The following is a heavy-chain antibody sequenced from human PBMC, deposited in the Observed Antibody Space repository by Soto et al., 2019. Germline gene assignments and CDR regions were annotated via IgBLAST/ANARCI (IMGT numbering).Heavy chain of an antibody. Sequence: QVQLQASGPGLVKPSETLSLTCTVSGGSVSSGSYYWSWIRQPPGKGLEWIGYIYYSGSTNYNPSLKTRVTISVDPSKIQFSLKLSSVTAADTAVYYGARMGIRDGYPYGMDVWGQGTTVTVSS. J-gene: IGHJ6*02. CDR3: ARMGIRDGYPYGMDV. CDR1: GGSVSSGSYY. CDR2: IYYSGST. D-gene: IGHD5-12*01. V-gene: IGHV4-61*01.